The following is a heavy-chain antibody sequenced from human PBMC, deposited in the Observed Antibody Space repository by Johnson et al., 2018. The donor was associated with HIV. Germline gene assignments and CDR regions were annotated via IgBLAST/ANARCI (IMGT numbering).Heavy chain of an antibody. CDR3: AKVDTAMVNAFDI. Sequence: VLLLESGGGVVQPGRSLRLSCAASGFSFSNYNINWVRQAPGKGLEWVSGISWNSGSIGYADSVKGRFTISRDNAKNSLYLQMNSLRAEDTAVYYCAKVDTAMVNAFDIWGQGTMVTVSS. D-gene: IGHD5-18*01. CDR2: ISWNSGSI. V-gene: IGHV3-9*01. CDR1: GFSFSNYN. J-gene: IGHJ3*02.